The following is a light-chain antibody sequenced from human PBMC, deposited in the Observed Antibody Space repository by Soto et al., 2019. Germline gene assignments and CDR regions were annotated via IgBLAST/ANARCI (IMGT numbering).Light chain of an antibody. V-gene: IGKV3-11*01. CDR3: QQRYNWQWT. CDR1: QTVSTF. CDR2: DTS. Sequence: ELVLTQSPATLSLSPGERATLSCRASQTVSTFLAWYQQRPGQAPRLLIYDTSKRATGIPARFSGSGSGTDFALTISSLEPEDFAVYYCQQRYNWQWTFGQGTKVEIK. J-gene: IGKJ1*01.